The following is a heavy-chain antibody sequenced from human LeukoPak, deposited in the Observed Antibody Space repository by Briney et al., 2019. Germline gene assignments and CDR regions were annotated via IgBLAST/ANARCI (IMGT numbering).Heavy chain of an antibody. CDR3: ARESVYDSSGWGDY. CDR1: GFTFSSYW. CDR2: IKQDGSEK. J-gene: IGHJ4*02. D-gene: IGHD3-22*01. V-gene: IGHV3-7*01. Sequence: GGSLRLSCAASGFTFSSYWMSWVRQAPGKGLEWVANIKQDGSEKYYVDSVKGRFTISRDNAKNSLYLQMNSLRAEDTAVYYCARESVYDSSGWGDYWGQGTLVTVSS.